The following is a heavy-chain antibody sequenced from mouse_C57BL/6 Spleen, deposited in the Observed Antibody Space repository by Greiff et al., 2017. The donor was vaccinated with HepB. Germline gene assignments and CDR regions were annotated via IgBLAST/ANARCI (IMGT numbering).Heavy chain of an antibody. CDR2: IHPNSGST. J-gene: IGHJ4*01. D-gene: IGHD6-1*01. CDR1: GYTFTSYW. CDR3: ARDPSGRMDY. Sequence: QVQLQQPGAELVKPGASVKLSCKASGYTFTSYWMHWVKQRPGQGLEWIGMIHPNSGSTNYNEKFKSKATLTVDKSSSTAYMQLSILTSEDSVVYYCARDPSGRMDYWGQGTSVTVSS. V-gene: IGHV1-64*01.